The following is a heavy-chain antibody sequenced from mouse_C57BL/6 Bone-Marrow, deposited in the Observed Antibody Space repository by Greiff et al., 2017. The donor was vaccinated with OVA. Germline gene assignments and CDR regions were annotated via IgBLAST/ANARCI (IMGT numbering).Heavy chain of an antibody. J-gene: IGHJ2*01. D-gene: IGHD1-1*01. CDR3: ARSDYYGRDY. V-gene: IGHV1-61*01. CDR2: IYSSDSET. Sequence: VQLQQPGAELVRPGSSVKLSCKASGYTFTSYWMDWVKQRPGQGLEWIGNIYSSDSETHYNQKFKDKATLTVDKSSSTAYMQLSSLTSEDSAVYYCARSDYYGRDYWGQGTTLTVSS. CDR1: GYTFTSYW.